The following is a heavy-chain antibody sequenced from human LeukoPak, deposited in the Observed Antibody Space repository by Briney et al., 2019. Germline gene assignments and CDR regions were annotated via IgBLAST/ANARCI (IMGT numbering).Heavy chain of an antibody. Sequence: SETLSLTCTVSGGSISSYYWSWTRQPPGKGLEWIGYIHYTGSTNYNPSLKSRVTISVATSKNQFSLQLSSVTAADTAVYFCARSLFSYYYDSSAYFPFDYWGQGSLVTVPS. CDR3: ARSLFSYYYDSSAYFPFDY. CDR2: IHYTGST. J-gene: IGHJ4*02. CDR1: GGSISSYY. V-gene: IGHV4-59*01. D-gene: IGHD3-22*01.